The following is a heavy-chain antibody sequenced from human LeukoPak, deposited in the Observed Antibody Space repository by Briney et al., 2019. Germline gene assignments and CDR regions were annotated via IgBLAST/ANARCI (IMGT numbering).Heavy chain of an antibody. J-gene: IGHJ4*02. D-gene: IGHD3-10*01. CDR2: ISYDGSNK. Sequence: GRSLRLSCAASGFTFSSYAMHWVRQAPGKGLEWVAVISYDGSNKYYADSVKGRFTISRDNAKNSLYLQMNSLRAEDTAVYYCAREGQDYYGSGSYYTFDYWGQGTLVTVSS. CDR3: AREGQDYYGSGSYYTFDY. CDR1: GFTFSSYA. V-gene: IGHV3-30*07.